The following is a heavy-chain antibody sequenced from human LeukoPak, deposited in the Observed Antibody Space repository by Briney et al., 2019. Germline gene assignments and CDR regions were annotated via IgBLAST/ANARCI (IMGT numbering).Heavy chain of an antibody. D-gene: IGHD4-11*01. J-gene: IGHJ4*02. V-gene: IGHV3-23*01. CDR3: SKAGDTNYYRHGDY. Sequence: PGGSLRLSCAASGFTFSSYPMSWVRQAPGRGLEWVSVISGNSGATYYADSVKGRSTISRDNAKNTVYLQMNNLRGEDTALYYCSKAGDTNYYRHGDYWGQGTLVTVSS. CDR2: ISGNSGAT. CDR1: GFTFSSYP.